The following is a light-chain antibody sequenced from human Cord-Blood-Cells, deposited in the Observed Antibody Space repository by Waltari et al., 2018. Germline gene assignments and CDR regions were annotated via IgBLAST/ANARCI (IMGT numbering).Light chain of an antibody. V-gene: IGLV2-14*01. CDR3: SSYTSSSTWV. J-gene: IGLJ3*02. Sequence: QSALTQPASVSGSPGQSITISCTGTSSDVGGYNYVSWYQQHPGKAPKLMIYDVSKRASWVSTRFSGSKSGNTASLTISGLQAEDEADYYCSSYTSSSTWVFGGGTKLTVL. CDR2: DVS. CDR1: SSDVGGYNY.